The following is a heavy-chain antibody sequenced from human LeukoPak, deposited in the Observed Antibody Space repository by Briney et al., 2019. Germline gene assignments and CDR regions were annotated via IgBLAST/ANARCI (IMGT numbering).Heavy chain of an antibody. Sequence: SVKVSCKASGGTFSSYAISWVRQAPGQGLEWMGRIIPILGIANYAQKFQGRVTITADKSTSTAYMELSSLRSEDTAVYYCARGGVATSLTPDYWGQGTLVTVSS. CDR2: IIPILGIA. V-gene: IGHV1-69*04. J-gene: IGHJ4*02. CDR3: ARGGVATSLTPDY. D-gene: IGHD1-26*01. CDR1: GGTFSSYA.